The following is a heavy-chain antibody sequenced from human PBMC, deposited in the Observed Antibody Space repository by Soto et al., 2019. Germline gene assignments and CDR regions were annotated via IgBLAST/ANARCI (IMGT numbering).Heavy chain of an antibody. V-gene: IGHV3-30*18. CDR1: GFTFSSYG. CDR2: ISYDGSNK. CDR3: AKDIIREYGLNDY. J-gene: IGHJ4*02. D-gene: IGHD2-2*01. Sequence: QVQLVESGGGVVQPGRSLRLSCAASGFTFSSYGMHWVRQAPGKGLEWVAVISYDGSNKYYADSVKGRFTISRDNSKNTLYLQMNSLRDEDTAVYYCAKDIIREYGLNDYWGQGTLVTVSS.